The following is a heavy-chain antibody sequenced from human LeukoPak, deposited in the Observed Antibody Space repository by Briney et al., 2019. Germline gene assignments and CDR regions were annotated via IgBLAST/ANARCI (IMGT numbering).Heavy chain of an antibody. Sequence: PGGSLRLSCAASGFTVSTNYMSWVRQAPGKGLDWVSVLYSGGSTYYADSVKGRFSISRDNFKNTLYLQMNSLRAEDTAVYYCASYGDFDYWGQGTLVTVSS. CDR1: GFTVSTNY. J-gene: IGHJ4*02. CDR3: ASYGDFDY. CDR2: LYSGGST. D-gene: IGHD4-17*01. V-gene: IGHV3-66*01.